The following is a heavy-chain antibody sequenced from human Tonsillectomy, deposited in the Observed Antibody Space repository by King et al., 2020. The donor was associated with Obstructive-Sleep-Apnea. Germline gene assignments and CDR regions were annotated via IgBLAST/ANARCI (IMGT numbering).Heavy chain of an antibody. Sequence: VQLQQRGAGLLKPSETLSLTCALYSGSFSGFPWSWIRQSPGEGLEWIGEINHSGSTNYNPSLKSRVTISIDTSKTQFSLELSSVTAADTALYYCARGGVDYYGMDIWGQGTTVTVSS. V-gene: IGHV4-34*01. CDR1: SGSFSGFP. CDR2: INHSGST. J-gene: IGHJ6*02. D-gene: IGHD2-21*01. CDR3: ARGGVDYYGMDI.